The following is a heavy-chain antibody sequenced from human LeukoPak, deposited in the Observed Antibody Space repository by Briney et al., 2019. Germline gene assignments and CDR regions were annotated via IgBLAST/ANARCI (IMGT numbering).Heavy chain of an antibody. CDR2: ISAYNGNT. Sequence: ASMKVSCKASGYTFTSYGISWVRQAPGQGLEWMGWISAYNGNTNYAQKLQGRVTMTTDTSTSTAYMELRSLRSDDTAVYYCARAIVVVPAAINYYYMDVWGKGTTVTVSS. CDR1: GYTFTSYG. J-gene: IGHJ6*03. V-gene: IGHV1-18*01. CDR3: ARAIVVVPAAINYYYMDV. D-gene: IGHD2-2*01.